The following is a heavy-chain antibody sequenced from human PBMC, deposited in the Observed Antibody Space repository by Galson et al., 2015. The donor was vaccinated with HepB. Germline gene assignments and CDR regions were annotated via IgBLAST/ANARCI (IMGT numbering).Heavy chain of an antibody. CDR1: GYTFTSYG. CDR3: AREGSGDRIQRVPAAQNNWNYLTYWYFDL. J-gene: IGHJ2*01. CDR2: ISAYNGNT. Sequence: SVKVSCKASGYTFTSYGISWVRQAPGQGLEWMGWISAYNGNTNYAQKLQGRVTMTTDTSTSTAYMELRSLRSDDTAVYYCAREGSGDRIQRVPAAQNNWNYLTYWYFDLWGRGTLVTVSS. D-gene: IGHD1-7*01. V-gene: IGHV1-18*01.